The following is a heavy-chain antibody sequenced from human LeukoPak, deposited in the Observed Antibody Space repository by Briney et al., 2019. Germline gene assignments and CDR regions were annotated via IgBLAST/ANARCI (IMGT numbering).Heavy chain of an antibody. CDR2: IYYSGST. CDR3: ARVYYYGSGSNKSGLDY. V-gene: IGHV4-31*03. Sequence: NPSETLSLTCTASGGSISSGGYYWSWIRQHPGKGLEWIGYIYYSGSTYYNPSLKSRVTISVDTSKNQFSLKLSSVTAADTAVYYCARVYYYGSGSNKSGLDYWGQGTLVTFSS. CDR1: GGSISSGGYY. D-gene: IGHD3-10*01. J-gene: IGHJ4*02.